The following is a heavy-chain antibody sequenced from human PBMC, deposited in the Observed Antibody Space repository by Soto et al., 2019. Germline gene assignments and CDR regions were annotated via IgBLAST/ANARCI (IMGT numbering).Heavy chain of an antibody. Sequence: QVQLLQSGGGVVQPGGSLRLSCAASGFVFSAYGMHWVRQAPGKGLGWVALVSYDGTKEFYADSVRGRFTISRDNSKNTVYLQMNSLKTEDTAVYYCVRATYFSDSSGYTRCFDYWGQGTLVTVSS. J-gene: IGHJ4*02. CDR3: VRATYFSDSSGYTRCFDY. CDR1: GFVFSAYG. CDR2: VSYDGTKE. D-gene: IGHD3-22*01. V-gene: IGHV3-30*03.